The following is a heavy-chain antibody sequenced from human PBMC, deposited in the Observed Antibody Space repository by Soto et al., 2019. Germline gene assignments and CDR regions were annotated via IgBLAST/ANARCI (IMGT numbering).Heavy chain of an antibody. V-gene: IGHV3-15*01. CDR2: IKSKTDGGTT. Sequence: LRLSCAAPGFTFSNAWMSWVRQAPGKGLEWVGRIKSKTDGGTTDYAAPVKGRFTISRDDSKNTLYLQMNSLKTEDTAVYYCTTDVLRYDSSGYYYGSYYYYGMDVWGQGTTVTVSS. D-gene: IGHD3-22*01. CDR1: GFTFSNAW. J-gene: IGHJ6*02. CDR3: TTDVLRYDSSGYYYGSYYYYGMDV.